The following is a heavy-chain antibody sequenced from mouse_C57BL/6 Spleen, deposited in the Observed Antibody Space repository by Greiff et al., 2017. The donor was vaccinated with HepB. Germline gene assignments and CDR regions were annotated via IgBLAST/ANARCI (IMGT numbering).Heavy chain of an antibody. CDR1: GFTFSDYG. CDR2: ISSGSGTI. V-gene: IGHV5-17*01. J-gene: IGHJ3*01. Sequence: EVQGVEPGGGLVKPGGSLKLSCAASGFTFSDYGMHWVRQAPEQGLEWVAYISSGSGTIYYADTVKGRFTIPRDNAKNTLFLQMTSLRSEDTAMYYCARVDSAWFAYWGQGTLVTVSA. CDR3: ARVDSAWFAY.